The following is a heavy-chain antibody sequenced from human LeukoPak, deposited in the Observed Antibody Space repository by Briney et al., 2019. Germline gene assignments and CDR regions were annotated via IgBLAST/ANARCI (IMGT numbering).Heavy chain of an antibody. D-gene: IGHD1-26*01. V-gene: IGHV4-4*09. J-gene: IGHJ4*02. Sequence: SETLSLTCTVSGGSISSYYWSWIRQPPGKGLDWIGYIYTSGSTNYNPSLKSRVTISVDTSKNQFSLKLSSLTAADTAVYYCARGVGAVDYWGQGTLVTVSS. CDR3: ARGVGAVDY. CDR2: IYTSGST. CDR1: GGSISSYY.